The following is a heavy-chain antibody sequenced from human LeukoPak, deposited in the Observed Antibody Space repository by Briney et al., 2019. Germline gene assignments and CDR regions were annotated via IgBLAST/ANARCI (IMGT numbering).Heavy chain of an antibody. J-gene: IGHJ5*02. D-gene: IGHD6-13*01. CDR1: GDTFDRYG. CDR2: ISAYNRNT. CDR3: AREQQLADPIGT. Sequence: GSVTVSCEASGDTFDRYGISWVRQGPGQRVEWMGWISAYNRNTNYAQKLQRRVTMTTDTSTSTAYMEPRSLRSDDTAVYYCAREQQLADPIGTWGQGTLVTVSS. V-gene: IGHV1-18*01.